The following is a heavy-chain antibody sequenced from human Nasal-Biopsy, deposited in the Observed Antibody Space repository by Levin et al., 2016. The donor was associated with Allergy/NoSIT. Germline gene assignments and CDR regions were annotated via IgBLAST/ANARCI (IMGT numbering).Heavy chain of an antibody. D-gene: IGHD3-10*01. Sequence: GGSLRLSCAASGFTFSDYYVNWIRQAPGEGLEWVSSISSTSTYTNYADSVKGRFTISRDNAKNSLYLQMNSLRAEDTAVYYCARSGLLWFGEPSLDYWGQGTLVTVSS. V-gene: IGHV3-11*03. J-gene: IGHJ4*02. CDR3: ARSGLLWFGEPSLDY. CDR1: GFTFSDYY. CDR2: ISSTSTYT.